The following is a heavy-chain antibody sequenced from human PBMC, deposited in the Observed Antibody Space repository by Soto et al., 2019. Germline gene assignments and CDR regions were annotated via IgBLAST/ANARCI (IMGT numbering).Heavy chain of an antibody. CDR3: AREGSGFSFT. CDR1: GFTFTNYW. CDR2: TKPDETEK. V-gene: IGHV3-7*01. J-gene: IGHJ4*02. Sequence: PGGSLRLSCAASGFTFTNYWMSWLRQAPGKGLEWVANTKPDETEKYYVDSVKGRFTISRDNARNSLFLQMNSLGAEDTAIYYCAREGSGFSFTWGLETLLTVSS. D-gene: IGHD3-22*01.